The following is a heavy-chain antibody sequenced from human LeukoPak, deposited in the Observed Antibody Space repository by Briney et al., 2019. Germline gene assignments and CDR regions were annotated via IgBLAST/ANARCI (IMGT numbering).Heavy chain of an antibody. D-gene: IGHD1-26*01. CDR3: ARNVGAPAGYYYYYMDV. V-gene: IGHV4-34*01. CDR1: GGSFSGYY. CDR2: IYHSGSA. J-gene: IGHJ6*03. Sequence: SETLSLTCAVYGGSFSGYYWSWIRQPPGKGLEWIGSIYHSGSAYYNPSLKSRVTISVDTSKNQFSLKLSSVTAADTAVYYCARNVGAPAGYYYYYMDVWGKGTTVTVSS.